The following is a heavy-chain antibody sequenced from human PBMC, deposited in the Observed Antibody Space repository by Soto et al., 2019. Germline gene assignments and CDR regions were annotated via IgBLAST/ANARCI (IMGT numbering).Heavy chain of an antibody. D-gene: IGHD5-12*01. J-gene: IGHJ6*02. V-gene: IGHV3-23*01. CDR3: ASHSGYEYYYNLDV. CDR1: GFTFRNYA. Sequence: EVQLLESGGGLVQPGGSLRLSCAASGFTFRNYAMSWVRQAPGKGLEWVSGINGSGGGTYYADSVKGRFTISRDNSKNTLYLQMDSLRADDTAIYYCASHSGYEYYYNLDVWGQGTTVTVSS. CDR2: INGSGGGT.